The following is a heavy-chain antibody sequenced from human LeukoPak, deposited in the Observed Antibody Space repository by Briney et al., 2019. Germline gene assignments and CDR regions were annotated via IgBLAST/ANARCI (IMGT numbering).Heavy chain of an antibody. CDR1: GLTFSDYY. CDR3: ARDYYDSSGYYYFDY. J-gene: IGHJ4*02. V-gene: IGHV3-11*01. D-gene: IGHD3-22*01. Sequence: GGSLRLSCAASGLTFSDYYMSWIRQAPGKGLEWVSYISSSGNTTYHADSVKGRFTISRDNAKNSLYLQMNSLRAEDTAVYYCARDYYDSSGYYYFDYWGQGTLVTVSS. CDR2: ISSSGNTT.